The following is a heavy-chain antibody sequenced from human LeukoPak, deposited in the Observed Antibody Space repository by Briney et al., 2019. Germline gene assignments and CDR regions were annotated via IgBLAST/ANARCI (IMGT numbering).Heavy chain of an antibody. V-gene: IGHV3-21*01. D-gene: IGHD2-2*01. CDR1: GFTFCIYS. Sequence: GGSLSLSCAVSGFTFCIYSMNGVCQAPRKGLGWVSCISIRSGYIYYADSVKGGFTISKANAKNRLSLPLNILRAETTAVYYCARDPGSPVVVPAATDIWFVPWGQGALVTVSS. J-gene: IGHJ5*02. CDR3: ARDPGSPVVVPAATDIWFVP. CDR2: ISIRSGYI.